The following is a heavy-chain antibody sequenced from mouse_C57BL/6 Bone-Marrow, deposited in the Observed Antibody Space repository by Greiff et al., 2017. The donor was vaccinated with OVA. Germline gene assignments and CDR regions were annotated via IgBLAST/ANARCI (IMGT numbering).Heavy chain of an antibody. J-gene: IGHJ3*01. D-gene: IGHD2-2*01. CDR2: INPNNGGT. CDR3: ARWGGYDEFAY. CDR1: GYTFTDYY. Sequence: EVQLQQSGPELVKPGASVKISCKASGYTFTDYYMNWVQQSHGKSLEWIGDINPNNGGTSYNQKFKGKATLTVDKSSSTAYMELRSLTSEDSAVDYCARWGGYDEFAYWGQGTLVTVSA. V-gene: IGHV1-26*01.